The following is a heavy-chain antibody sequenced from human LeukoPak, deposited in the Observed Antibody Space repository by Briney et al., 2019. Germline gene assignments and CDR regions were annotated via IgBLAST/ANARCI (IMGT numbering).Heavy chain of an antibody. D-gene: IGHD2-15*01. Sequence: GASVKVSCKASGYTFTSYGISWVRQAPGQGLEWMGGIIPIFGTANYAQKFQGRVTITADESTSTAYMELSSLRSEDTAVYYCAREGYCSGGSCYGAISWFDPWGQGTLVTVSS. J-gene: IGHJ5*02. CDR3: AREGYCSGGSCYGAISWFDP. V-gene: IGHV1-69*13. CDR1: GYTFTSYG. CDR2: IIPIFGTA.